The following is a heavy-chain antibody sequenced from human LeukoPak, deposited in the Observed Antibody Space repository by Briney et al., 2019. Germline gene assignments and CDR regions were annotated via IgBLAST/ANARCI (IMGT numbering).Heavy chain of an antibody. CDR1: GFAFSNFA. CDR2: MSGSGYYT. D-gene: IGHD3-3*01. CDR3: AKMEGQRLYDYCMDV. V-gene: IGHV3-23*01. Sequence: GGSLRLSCAASGFAFSNFAMSWVRQAPGKGLEWVSAMSGSGYYTYYVESVKGQFTISRDNSKNTLYLHMNSLRADDTAVYYCAKMEGQRLYDYCMDVWGRGTTVTVSS. J-gene: IGHJ6*03.